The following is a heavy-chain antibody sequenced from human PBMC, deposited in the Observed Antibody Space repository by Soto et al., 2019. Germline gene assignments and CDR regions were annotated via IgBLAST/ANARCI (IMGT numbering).Heavy chain of an antibody. D-gene: IGHD5-18*01. CDR1: GYTFTGYY. Sequence: ASVKVSCKASGYTFTGYYMHWVRQAPGQGLEWMGWINPNSGGTNYAQKFQGWVTMTRETSISTAYMELSKLRSDDTAVYYCARAHTAMVTRYYYYYGMDVWGQGTTVTVSS. V-gene: IGHV1-2*04. CDR3: ARAHTAMVTRYYYYYGMDV. J-gene: IGHJ6*02. CDR2: INPNSGGT.